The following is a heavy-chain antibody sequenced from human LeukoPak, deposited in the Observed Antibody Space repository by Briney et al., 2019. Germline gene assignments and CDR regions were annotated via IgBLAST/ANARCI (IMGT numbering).Heavy chain of an antibody. V-gene: IGHV3-53*01. CDR1: GLTVSSNH. Sequence: GGSLRLSCAASGLTVSSNHMNWVRQPPGKGLEWVSIIYSGGSTYYADSVKGRFTISRDNAKNSLYLQMNSLRDEDTAVYYCAREGYGSHALDIWGQGTMVTVSS. CDR2: IYSGGST. D-gene: IGHD3-10*01. CDR3: AREGYGSHALDI. J-gene: IGHJ3*02.